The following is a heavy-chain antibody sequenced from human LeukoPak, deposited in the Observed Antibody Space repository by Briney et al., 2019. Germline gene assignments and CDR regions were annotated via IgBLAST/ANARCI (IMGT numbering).Heavy chain of an antibody. V-gene: IGHV1-8*01. CDR1: GYTFTSYD. Sequence: ASVKVSCKASGYTFTSYDINWVRQATGQGFEWMGWMNPNSGNTGYAQKFQGRVTMTRNTSISTAYMELSSLRSEDTAVYYCAREAVVPYYYYMDVWGKGTTVTVSS. CDR3: AREAVVPYYYYMDV. D-gene: IGHD2-15*01. J-gene: IGHJ6*03. CDR2: MNPNSGNT.